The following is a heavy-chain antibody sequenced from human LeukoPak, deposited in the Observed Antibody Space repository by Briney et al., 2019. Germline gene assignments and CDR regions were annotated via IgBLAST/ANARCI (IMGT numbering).Heavy chain of an antibody. CDR2: ISYSGSNI. CDR3: ARGLTT. J-gene: IGHJ4*02. V-gene: IGHV3-48*03. Sequence: GGSLRLSRAASGFTFSSYDMNWVRQAPGKGLEWVSYISYSGSNIYYADSVKGRFIISRDNAKNSLYLQMNSLRAEDKAVYYCARGLTTGGQGTLVTVSS. CDR1: GFTFSSYD. D-gene: IGHD4-11*01.